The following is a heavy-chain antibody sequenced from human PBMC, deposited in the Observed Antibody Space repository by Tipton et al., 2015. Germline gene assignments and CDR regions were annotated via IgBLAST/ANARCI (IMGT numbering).Heavy chain of an antibody. CDR3: ARLSTYGYNDYFDS. Sequence: QLVQSGAEVKKPGESLKISCKGSGYIFTNYWIGWVRQVPGKGLEWMGIIFPSDSDTRYSPSFQGQVTISADKSISTAYLQWNSLKASDTAMYYCARLSTYGYNDYFDSWGQGTLVTVSS. V-gene: IGHV5-51*01. J-gene: IGHJ4*02. CDR2: IFPSDSDT. D-gene: IGHD5-24*01. CDR1: GYIFTNYW.